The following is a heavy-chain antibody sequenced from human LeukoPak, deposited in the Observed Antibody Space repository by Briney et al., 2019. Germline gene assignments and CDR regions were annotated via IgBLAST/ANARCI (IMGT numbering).Heavy chain of an antibody. D-gene: IGHD3-10*01. V-gene: IGHV3-30*18. CDR3: AKDQYYGSGSFDY. CDR1: GFTFSSYG. CDR2: ISYDGSNK. Sequence: GRSLRLSCAASGFTFSSYGMHWVRQAPGKGLEWVAVISYDGSNKYYADSVKGRFTISRDNSKNTPYLQMNSLRAEDTAVYYCAKDQYYGSGSFDYWGQGTLVTVSS. J-gene: IGHJ4*02.